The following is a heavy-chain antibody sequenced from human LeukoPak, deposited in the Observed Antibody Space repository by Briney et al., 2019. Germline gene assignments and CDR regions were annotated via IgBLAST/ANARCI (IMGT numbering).Heavy chain of an antibody. D-gene: IGHD3-9*01. V-gene: IGHV3-23*01. CDR2: ISGSGGST. J-gene: IGHJ4*02. CDR3: AKEGLLRYFDWLLGYFDY. Sequence: GGTLRLSYAASGFTFSSYGMSWVRQAPGKGLEWVSAISGSGGSTYYADSVKGRFTISRDNSKNTLYLQMNSLRAEDTAVYYCAKEGLLRYFDWLLGYFDYWGQGTLVTVSS. CDR1: GFTFSSYG.